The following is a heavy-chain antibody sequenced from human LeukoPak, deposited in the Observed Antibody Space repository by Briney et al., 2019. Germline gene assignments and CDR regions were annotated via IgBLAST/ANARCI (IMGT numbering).Heavy chain of an antibody. V-gene: IGHV3-9*03. CDR1: GFTFDDYA. D-gene: IGHD1-14*01. CDR2: ISWNSGSI. J-gene: IGHJ3*02. Sequence: GGSLRLSCAASGFTFDDYAMHWVRQAPGKGLEWVSGISWNSGSIGYADSVKGRFTISRDNAKNSLYLQMNSLRAEDMALYYCARSTEFDAFDIWGQRTMVTVSS. CDR3: ARSTEFDAFDI.